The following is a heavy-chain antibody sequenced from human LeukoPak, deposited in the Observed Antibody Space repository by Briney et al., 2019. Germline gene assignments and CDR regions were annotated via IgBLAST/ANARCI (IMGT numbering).Heavy chain of an antibody. D-gene: IGHD3-22*01. CDR2: INSDGSST. CDR3: ARDADYYDSSGYYYY. V-gene: IGHV3-74*01. Sequence: PGGSLRLSCAASGFTFSNYWMHWVRQAPGKGLVWVSRINSDGSSTSYADSVKGRFTISRDNAKNTLYLQMNSLRAEDTAVYYCARDADYYDSSGYYYYWGQGTLVTVSS. CDR1: GFTFSNYW. J-gene: IGHJ4*02.